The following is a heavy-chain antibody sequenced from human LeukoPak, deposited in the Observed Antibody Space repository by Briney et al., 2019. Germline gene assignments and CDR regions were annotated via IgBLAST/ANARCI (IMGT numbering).Heavy chain of an antibody. D-gene: IGHD1-26*01. CDR3: ARDGSYGAFDI. CDR2: IYYSGST. Sequence: SETLSLTCTVSGGSISSYYWSWIRQPPGKGLEWIGYIYYSGSTNYNPSLKSRVTISVDTSKNQFSLKLSSVTAADTAVYYCARDGSYGAFDIWGQGTMVTVSS. V-gene: IGHV4-59*01. J-gene: IGHJ3*02. CDR1: GGSISSYY.